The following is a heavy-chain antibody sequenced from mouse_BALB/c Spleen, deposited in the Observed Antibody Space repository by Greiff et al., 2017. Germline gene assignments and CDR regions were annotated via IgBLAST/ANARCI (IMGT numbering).Heavy chain of an antibody. CDR2: INPYNGDT. V-gene: IGHV1-20*02. D-gene: IGHD1-2*01. J-gene: IGHJ3*01. Sequence: VQLKESGPELVKPGASVKISCKASGYSFTGYFMNWVMQSHGKSLEWIGRINPYNGDTFYNQKFKGKATLTVDKSSSTAHMELRSLASEDSAVYYCARGEITTATAWFAYWGQGTLVTVSA. CDR1: GYSFTGYF. CDR3: ARGEITTATAWFAY.